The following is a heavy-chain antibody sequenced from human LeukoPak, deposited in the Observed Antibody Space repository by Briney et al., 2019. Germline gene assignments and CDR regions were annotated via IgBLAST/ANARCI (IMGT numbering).Heavy chain of an antibody. Sequence: TGGSLRLSCAASGFTFSSYWMHWVRQAPGKGLEWVSYISSGGSTIYYADSVKGRFTISRDNAKNSLYLQMNSLRAEDTAVYYCARVGWFGGFYFDYWGQGILVTVSS. CDR2: ISSGGSTI. CDR1: GFTFSSYW. V-gene: IGHV3-48*04. J-gene: IGHJ4*02. CDR3: ARVGWFGGFYFDY. D-gene: IGHD3-10*01.